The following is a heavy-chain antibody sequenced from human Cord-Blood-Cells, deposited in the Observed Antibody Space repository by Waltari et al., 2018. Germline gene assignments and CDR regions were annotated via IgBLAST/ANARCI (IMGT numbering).Heavy chain of an antibody. D-gene: IGHD6-13*01. CDR3: ARLTIAAAGDAFDI. CDR1: GGSISSDY. CDR2: IYYSGST. J-gene: IGHJ3*02. Sequence: QVQLQESGPGLVKPSETLSLTCTVSGGSISSDYWSWIRPPPGKGLEWIGYIYYSGSTNYNPSLKSRVTISVDTSKNQFSLKLSSVTAADTAVYYCARLTIAAAGDAFDIWGQGTMVTVSS. V-gene: IGHV4-59*08.